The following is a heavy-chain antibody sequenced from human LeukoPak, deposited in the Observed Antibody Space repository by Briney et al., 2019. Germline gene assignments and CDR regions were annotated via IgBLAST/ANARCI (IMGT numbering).Heavy chain of an antibody. Sequence: PSETLSLTCTVSGGSISSYYWSWIRQPPGKGLEWIGYIYYSGSTNYNPSLKSRVTISVDTSKNQFSLKLSSVTAADTAVYYCARNRYDSSGDGMDVWGQGTTVTVSS. J-gene: IGHJ6*02. CDR2: IYYSGST. D-gene: IGHD3-22*01. CDR1: GGSISSYY. CDR3: ARNRYDSSGDGMDV. V-gene: IGHV4-59*08.